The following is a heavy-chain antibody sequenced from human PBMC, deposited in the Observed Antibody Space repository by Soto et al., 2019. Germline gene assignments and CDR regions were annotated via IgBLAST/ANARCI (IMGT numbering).Heavy chain of an antibody. Sequence: QVQLQESGPGLVKPSETLSLTCTVSGGSVSSGSYFWSWIRQPPGKGLEWIGYIYYSGSTNYNPSLKSRVIISVDTSNNQFSLKLSSVTAADTAVYYCARVPTGTTWVTSGYWGQGTLVTVSS. CDR2: IYYSGST. D-gene: IGHD1-7*01. J-gene: IGHJ4*02. CDR3: ARVPTGTTWVTSGY. CDR1: GGSVSSGSYF. V-gene: IGHV4-61*01.